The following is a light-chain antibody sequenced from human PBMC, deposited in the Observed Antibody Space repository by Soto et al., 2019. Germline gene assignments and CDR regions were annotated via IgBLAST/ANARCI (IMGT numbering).Light chain of an antibody. CDR1: QSVSSY. J-gene: IGKJ3*01. V-gene: IGKV3-11*01. CDR3: QQRTNWPRSFT. CDR2: DTS. Sequence: EIVLTQSPATLSLSPGERATLSCRASQSVSSYLAWYQHKPGQAPRLLIYDTSKRSTGIPARFSGGGSGTDFTLTISSLAPEDFAVYYCQQRTNWPRSFTFGPGTKVDIK.